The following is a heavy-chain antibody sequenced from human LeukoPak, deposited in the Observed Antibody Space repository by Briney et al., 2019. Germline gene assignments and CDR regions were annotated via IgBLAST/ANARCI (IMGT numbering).Heavy chain of an antibody. CDR3: ARGLAAAANFDY. D-gene: IGHD6-13*01. Sequence: SETLSLTCTVSGGSLSSYYWSWIRQPPGKGLEWIGYIYYSGSTNYNPYLKSRVTISVDTSKNQFSLKLSSVTAADTAVYYCARGLAAAANFDYWGQGTLVTVSS. J-gene: IGHJ4*02. CDR1: GGSLSSYY. V-gene: IGHV4-59*01. CDR2: IYYSGST.